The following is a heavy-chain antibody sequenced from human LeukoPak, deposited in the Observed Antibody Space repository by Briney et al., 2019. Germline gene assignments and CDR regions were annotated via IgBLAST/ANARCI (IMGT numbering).Heavy chain of an antibody. V-gene: IGHV1-18*04. CDR1: GYTFTSYG. CDR2: ISAYNGNT. Sequence: ASVKVSCKASGYTFTSYGISWVRQAPGQGLEWGGWISAYNGNTNYAQKLQGRVTMTTDTSTSTAYMELRSLRSDDTAVYYCARAGMVRGVIITPLRVSMDVWGKGTTVTVSS. D-gene: IGHD3-10*01. CDR3: ARAGMVRGVIITPLRVSMDV. J-gene: IGHJ6*04.